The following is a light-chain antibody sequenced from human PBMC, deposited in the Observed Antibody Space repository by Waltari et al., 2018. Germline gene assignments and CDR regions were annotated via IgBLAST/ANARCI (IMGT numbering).Light chain of an antibody. CDR1: QGISSY. CDR2: AAS. J-gene: IGKJ1*01. CDR3: QQHNSYPPA. V-gene: IGKV1-9*01. Sequence: IQLTQSPSSLSASVGDRVTITCRASQGISSYLAWYQQKPGKAPKLLIYAASTLQSGVPSRFSGSGSGTDFTLTISSLQPEDFATYYCQQHNSYPPAFGQGTKVEIK.